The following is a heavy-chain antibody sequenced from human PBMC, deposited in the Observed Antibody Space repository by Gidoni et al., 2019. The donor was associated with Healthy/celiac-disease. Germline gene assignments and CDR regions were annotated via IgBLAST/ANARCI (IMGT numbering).Heavy chain of an antibody. CDR3: AKDLFTVYFDY. Sequence: EVQLLESGGGLVQPGWSLILTCAASGFTFSSYAMSWVRQAQGKGLEWVSAIRGSGGSTYDADSVKGRFTITRDNSKKTLYLQMNSLRAEDTAVYYCAKDLFTVYFDYWGQGTLVTVSS. CDR1: GFTFSSYA. J-gene: IGHJ4*02. V-gene: IGHV3-23*01. CDR2: IRGSGGST.